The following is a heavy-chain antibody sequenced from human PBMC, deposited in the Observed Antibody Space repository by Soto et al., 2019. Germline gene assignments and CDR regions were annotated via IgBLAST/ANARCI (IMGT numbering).Heavy chain of an antibody. CDR1: GYTFTSYG. D-gene: IGHD2-8*01. CDR3: ARDRVLMVYAPPYYAMDV. V-gene: IGHV1-18*01. Sequence: GASVKVSCKASGYTFTSYGISWVRQAPGQGLEWMGWISAYNGNTNYAQKLQGRVTMTTDTSTSTAYMELRSLRSDDTAVYYCARDRVLMVYAPPYYAMDVWGQGTTVTVSS. CDR2: ISAYNGNT. J-gene: IGHJ6*02.